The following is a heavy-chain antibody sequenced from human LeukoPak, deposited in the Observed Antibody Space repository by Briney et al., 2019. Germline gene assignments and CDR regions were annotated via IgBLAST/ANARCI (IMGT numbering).Heavy chain of an antibody. V-gene: IGHV3-9*01. CDR3: AKDIDGDYIPYGAFDI. CDR2: ISWNSGSI. D-gene: IGHD4-17*01. Sequence: PGGSLRLSCAASGFTFDDYAMHWVRQAPGKGLEWVSGISWNSGSIGYADSVKGRFTISRENAKNSLYLQMNSLRAEDTALYYCAKDIDGDYIPYGAFDIWGQGTMVTVSS. CDR1: GFTFDDYA. J-gene: IGHJ3*02.